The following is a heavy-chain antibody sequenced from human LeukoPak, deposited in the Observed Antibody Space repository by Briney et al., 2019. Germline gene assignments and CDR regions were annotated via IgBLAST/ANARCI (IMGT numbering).Heavy chain of an antibody. J-gene: IGHJ4*02. CDR3: ERDGRGGYLDY. Sequence: GGSLRLSCAASGFTFSSYWTSWVRQAPGKGLEWVANIKEDGSQKYYVDSVKGRFTISRDNAKNSLYLQMSSLRVEDTAVYYCERDGRGGYLDYWGQGTLVTVSS. CDR1: GFTFSSYW. D-gene: IGHD3-10*01. V-gene: IGHV3-7*01. CDR2: IKEDGSQK.